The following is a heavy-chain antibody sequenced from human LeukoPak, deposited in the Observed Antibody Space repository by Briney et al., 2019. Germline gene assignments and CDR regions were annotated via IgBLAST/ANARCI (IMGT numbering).Heavy chain of an antibody. CDR3: AKDTGSGSYYY. V-gene: IGHV3-53*01. J-gene: IGHJ4*02. Sequence: GGSLRLSCAASGFTVSSNYMSWVRQAPGKGLEWVSVIYSGGSTYYADSVKGRFTISRDNPKNTLYLQMNSLRAEDTAVYYCAKDTGSGSYYYWGQGTLVTVSS. D-gene: IGHD3-10*01. CDR2: IYSGGST. CDR1: GFTVSSNY.